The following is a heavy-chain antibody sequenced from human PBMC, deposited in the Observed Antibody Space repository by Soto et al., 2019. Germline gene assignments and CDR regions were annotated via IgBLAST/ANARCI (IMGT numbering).Heavy chain of an antibody. CDR3: AKGSWPYYYYGMDV. Sequence: GGSLRLSCAASGFTFDDYTMHWVRQAPGKGLEWVSFISWDGGSTYYADSVKGRFTISRDNSKNSLYLQMNSLRTEDTALYYCAKGSWPYYYYGMDVWGQGTTVTVSS. CDR1: GFTFDDYT. V-gene: IGHV3-43*01. CDR2: ISWDGGST. J-gene: IGHJ6*02.